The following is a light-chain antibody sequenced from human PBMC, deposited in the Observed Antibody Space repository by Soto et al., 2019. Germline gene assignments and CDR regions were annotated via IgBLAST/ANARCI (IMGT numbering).Light chain of an antibody. CDR2: EDI. CDR1: ALPRKY. V-gene: IGLV3-10*01. CDR3: YSTDSTAWV. J-gene: IGLJ3*02. Sequence: SSELTQPPSVSVSPGQTARITCSGDALPRKYAYWFQQKESGQAPILIIYEDIKRPSGMSDRFSGSSSGTVATLTISGAQVEDEGDYYCYSTDSTAWVFGGGTKLTVL.